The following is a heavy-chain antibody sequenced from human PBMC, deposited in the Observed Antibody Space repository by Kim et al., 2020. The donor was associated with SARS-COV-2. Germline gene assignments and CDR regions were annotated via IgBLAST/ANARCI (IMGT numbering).Heavy chain of an antibody. D-gene: IGHD3-3*01. CDR2: IYYSGST. CDR1: GGSISSYY. V-gene: IGHV4-59*13. J-gene: IGHJ4*01. Sequence: SETLSLTCTVSGGSISSYYWSWNRQPPGKGLEWIGYIYYSGSTNYNPSLKSRVTISVDTSKNQFSLKLSSVTAADTAVYYCARARVGIFGVVTHFDYWG. CDR3: ARARVGIFGVVTHFDY.